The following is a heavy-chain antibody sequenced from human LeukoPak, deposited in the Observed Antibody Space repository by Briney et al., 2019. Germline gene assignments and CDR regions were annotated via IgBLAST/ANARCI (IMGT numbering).Heavy chain of an antibody. V-gene: IGHV1-69*13. CDR3: ARSDYYDDAFDI. D-gene: IGHD3-22*01. Sequence: SVKVSCKASGGTFSSYAISWVRQAPGQGLGWMGGIIPIFGTANYAQKFQGRVTITADESTSTAYMELSSLRSEDTAVYYCARSDYYDDAFDIWGQGTMVTVSS. CDR2: IIPIFGTA. J-gene: IGHJ3*02. CDR1: GGTFSSYA.